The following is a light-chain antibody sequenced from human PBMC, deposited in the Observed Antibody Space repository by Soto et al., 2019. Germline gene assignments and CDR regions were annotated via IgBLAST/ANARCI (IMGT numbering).Light chain of an antibody. CDR1: SSDVGGYNY. J-gene: IGLJ1*01. CDR2: DVS. V-gene: IGLV2-11*01. Sequence: QSVLTQPRSVSGSPGQSVTISCTGTSSDVGGYNYVSWYQQHPGKAPKLMIYDVSKRPSGVPDRFSGSKSGNTASLTISGLQAEDEADYYCCSYAGSLGTGTKLTVL. CDR3: CSYAGS.